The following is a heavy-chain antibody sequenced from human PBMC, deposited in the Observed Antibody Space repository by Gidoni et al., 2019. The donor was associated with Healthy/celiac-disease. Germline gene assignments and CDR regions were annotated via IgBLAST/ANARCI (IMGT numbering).Heavy chain of an antibody. V-gene: IGHV4-61*02. CDR2: IYTSGST. Sequence: QVQLQESGPGLVKPSQTLSLTCTVSGGSISSGSYSWSWIRQPAGKGLEWIGRIYTSGSTNYNPSLKSRVTISVDTSKNQFSLKLSSVTAADTAVYYCASSSSVYCSGGSCYSIMDVWGKGTTVTVSS. D-gene: IGHD2-15*01. J-gene: IGHJ6*03. CDR3: ASSSSVYCSGGSCYSIMDV. CDR1: GGSISSGSYS.